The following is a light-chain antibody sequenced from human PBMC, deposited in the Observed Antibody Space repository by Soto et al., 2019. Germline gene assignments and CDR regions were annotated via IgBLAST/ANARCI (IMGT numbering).Light chain of an antibody. V-gene: IGKV1-6*01. J-gene: IGKJ4*01. CDR3: LQDYDYPLT. CDR1: QGIRND. CDR2: ATS. Sequence: AILVTQSPSSLSASVGDRVTITCRASQGIRNDLGWYQQKPGKPPKLLIYATSRLQSGVPSRFSGSGSGTDFTLTISSLQPEDFATYYCLQDYDYPLTFGGGTKVQIK.